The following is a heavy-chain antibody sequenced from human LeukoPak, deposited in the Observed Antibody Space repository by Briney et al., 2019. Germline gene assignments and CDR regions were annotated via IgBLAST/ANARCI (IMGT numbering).Heavy chain of an antibody. Sequence: SVKVSCKASGGTFSSYAISWVRQAPGQGLEWMGGIIPIFGTANYAQKFQGRVTITADKSTSTAYMELSSLRSEDTAVYYCARVWKEGQWLQYYYYYYYMDVWGKGTTVTVSS. CDR3: ARVWKEGQWLQYYYYYYYMDV. CDR1: GGTFSSYA. V-gene: IGHV1-69*06. CDR2: IIPIFGTA. J-gene: IGHJ6*03. D-gene: IGHD6-19*01.